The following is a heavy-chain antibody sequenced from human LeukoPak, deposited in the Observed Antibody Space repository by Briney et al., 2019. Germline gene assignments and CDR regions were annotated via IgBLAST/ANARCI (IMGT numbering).Heavy chain of an antibody. D-gene: IGHD6-6*01. V-gene: IGHV4-59*08. J-gene: IGHJ4*02. Sequence: SETLSLTCTVSGGSISSFYWSWIRQPPGKGLEWIGYIYHSGDTNSNPSLKSRVTISMDTSKNQFSLKLSSVAAADTAVYYCARHNFARPFDYWGQGTLVTVSS. CDR1: GGSISSFY. CDR2: IYHSGDT. CDR3: ARHNFARPFDY.